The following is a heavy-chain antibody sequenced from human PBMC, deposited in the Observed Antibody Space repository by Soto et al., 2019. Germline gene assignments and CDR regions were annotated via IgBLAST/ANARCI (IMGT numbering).Heavy chain of an antibody. J-gene: IGHJ4*02. CDR3: ARSRSGAVPDSLGF. Sequence: LRLSCAASGFTFSRFAIHWVRQAPGKGLEWVAVISKDGSVKYYADSVKGRFTISRDNSESTLFLQINSLTNEDTAVYHCARSRSGAVPDSLGFWGQGTLVTVSS. V-gene: IGHV3-30-3*01. CDR2: ISKDGSVK. D-gene: IGHD3-10*01. CDR1: GFTFSRFA.